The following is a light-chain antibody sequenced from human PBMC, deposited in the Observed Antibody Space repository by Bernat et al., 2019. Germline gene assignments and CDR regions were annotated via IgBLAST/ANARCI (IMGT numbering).Light chain of an antibody. CDR1: QSISSN. CDR2: GAS. Sequence: IVMTQSPATLSASPGERVTLSCRASQSISSNLAWYQHRPGQAPRLVIYGASTRPAGIPARFSGSGSGTEFTLTISSLQSEDFAVYYCQQFNNWPETFGQGTKVEIK. CDR3: QQFNNWPET. J-gene: IGKJ1*01. V-gene: IGKV3-15*01.